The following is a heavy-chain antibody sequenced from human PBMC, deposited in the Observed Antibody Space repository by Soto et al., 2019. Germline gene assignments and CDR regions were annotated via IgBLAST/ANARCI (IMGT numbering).Heavy chain of an antibody. Sequence: QVQLQESGPGLVKPSQTLSLTCTVSGASISSGDYYWTWIRQPPGKGLEWIGSIYYTGNIYYNPSLKSRVTISVDTSNNQFSLKLSSVTAADTAVYYCARASYESSTYYLDYWGQGTLVTVSS. V-gene: IGHV4-30-4*01. D-gene: IGHD3-22*01. CDR2: IYYTGNI. CDR3: ARASYESSTYYLDY. J-gene: IGHJ4*02. CDR1: GASISSGDYY.